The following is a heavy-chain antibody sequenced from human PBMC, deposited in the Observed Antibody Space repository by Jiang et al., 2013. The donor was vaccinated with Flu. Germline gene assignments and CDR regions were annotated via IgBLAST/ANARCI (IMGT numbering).Heavy chain of an antibody. J-gene: IGHJ3*02. CDR3: ARPKVLRGDAFDI. CDR2: IYYSGST. D-gene: IGHD4-17*01. Sequence: LLKPSETLSLTCTVSGGSISSSSYYWGWIRQPPGKGLEWIGSIYYSGSTYYNPSLKSRVTISVDTSKNQFSLKLSSVTAADTAVYYCARPKVLRGDAFDIWGQGTMVTVSS. V-gene: IGHV4-39*01. CDR1: GGSISSSSYY.